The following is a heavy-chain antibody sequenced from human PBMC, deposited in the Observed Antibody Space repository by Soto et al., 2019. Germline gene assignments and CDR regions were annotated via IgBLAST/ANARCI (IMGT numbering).Heavy chain of an antibody. CDR3: VRLRSTTLGVGDAFEI. CDR1: GFTFSNYW. V-gene: IGHV3-74*03. CDR2: IDGDGSIT. J-gene: IGHJ3*02. Sequence: DVQLVQSGGGLVQPGGSLRLSCAASGFTFSNYWMHWIRQVPGKGLVWVSRIDGDGSITMYADSVKGRFTISRDNAKNTLYLQMNSLRAEDTAVYYCVRLRSTTLGVGDAFEIWGQGTMVTVSS. D-gene: IGHD4-17*01.